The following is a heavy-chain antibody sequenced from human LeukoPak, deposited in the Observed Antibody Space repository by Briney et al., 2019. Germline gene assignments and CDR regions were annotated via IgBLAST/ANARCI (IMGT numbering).Heavy chain of an antibody. Sequence: GASVKVSCKASGYTFTGYYVHWVRQAPGQGLEWMGWINPNSGGTNYAQKFQGRVTMTRDTSISTAYMELSRLRSDDTAVYYCARSHYYYYGMDVWGQGTTVTVSS. J-gene: IGHJ6*02. CDR3: ARSHYYYYGMDV. CDR1: GYTFTGYY. CDR2: INPNSGGT. V-gene: IGHV1-2*02.